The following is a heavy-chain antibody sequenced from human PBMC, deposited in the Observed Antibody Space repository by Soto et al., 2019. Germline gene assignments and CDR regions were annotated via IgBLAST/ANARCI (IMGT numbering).Heavy chain of an antibody. CDR1: GGSISSGGYY. Sequence: QVQLQESGPGLVKPSQTLSLTCTVSGGSISSGGYYWSWIRQHPGKGLEWIGYIYYSGSTRYNPSLNSRVTLSVDTSKNQFSLKLSSVTAADTAVYYCAREIGYCSGGSCFGSYLQDWGQGTLVTVSS. V-gene: IGHV4-31*03. CDR2: IYYSGST. CDR3: AREIGYCSGGSCFGSYLQD. J-gene: IGHJ1*01. D-gene: IGHD2-15*01.